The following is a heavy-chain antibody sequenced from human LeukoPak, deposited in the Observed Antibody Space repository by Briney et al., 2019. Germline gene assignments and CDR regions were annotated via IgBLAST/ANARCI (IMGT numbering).Heavy chain of an antibody. J-gene: IGHJ4*02. V-gene: IGHV3-64*01. Sequence: GGSLRLSCAASGFTFSSYAMHWVRQAPGKGLEYVSAISSNGGSTYYANSVKGRFTISRDNSKNTLYLQMGSLRAEDMAVYYCARGAYGDYLAYWGQGTLVTISS. CDR3: ARGAYGDYLAY. CDR1: GFTFSSYA. CDR2: ISSNGGST. D-gene: IGHD4-17*01.